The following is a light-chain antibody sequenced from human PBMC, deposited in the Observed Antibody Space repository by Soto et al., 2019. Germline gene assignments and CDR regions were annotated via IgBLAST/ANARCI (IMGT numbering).Light chain of an antibody. Sequence: DIQLAQSPSSLSASVGDRVTIACRASQNINNHLNWYQQKPGKAPRLLIYAASGLQSGVPSRFSGGGSGTNFTLSITSLQPEDFAAYFCQQSSSVPWTFGQGTKVEIK. V-gene: IGKV1-39*01. J-gene: IGKJ1*01. CDR2: AAS. CDR3: QQSSSVPWT. CDR1: QNINNH.